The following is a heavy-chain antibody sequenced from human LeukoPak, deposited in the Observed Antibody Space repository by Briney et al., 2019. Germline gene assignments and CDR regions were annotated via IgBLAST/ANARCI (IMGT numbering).Heavy chain of an antibody. D-gene: IGHD3-10*01. V-gene: IGHV3-23*01. CDR1: GFTLSSYG. Sequence: GGSLRLSCAASGFTLSSYGTTWVRQAPGKGLEWVSAISGSGADTYYADTVKGRFTISRDTSKHTVYLQMNSLRDEDTAVYYCAKQLDSGNYYPTGDDYWGQGTLVTVSS. CDR3: AKQLDSGNYYPTGDDY. J-gene: IGHJ4*02. CDR2: ISGSGADT.